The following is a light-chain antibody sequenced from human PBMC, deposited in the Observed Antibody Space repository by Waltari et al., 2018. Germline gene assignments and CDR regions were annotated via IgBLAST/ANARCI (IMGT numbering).Light chain of an antibody. CDR1: SLRGNY. J-gene: IGLJ1*01. Sequence: SSELTQDPAVSVALGQTLRITCQGDSLRGNYASWYQQKPGQAPVLVIYGKNNRPSGIPDRFSGSSSGNTASLTITGAQAEDEAEYYCYSRDSSGDHLRVFGAGTKVTVL. CDR2: GKN. CDR3: YSRDSSGDHLRV. V-gene: IGLV3-19*01.